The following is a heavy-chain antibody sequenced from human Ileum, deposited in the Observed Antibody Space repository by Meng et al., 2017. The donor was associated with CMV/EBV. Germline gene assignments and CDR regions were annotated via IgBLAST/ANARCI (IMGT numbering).Heavy chain of an antibody. J-gene: IGHJ4*02. CDR3: ARGSGYTYGYDY. CDR1: GGSISGVGYS. D-gene: IGHD5-18*01. Sequence: AVSGGSISGVGYSWTWIRQPPGKGLEWIGYMWHTGATYYNPSPKSRVTISVDRSKSQFSLNLSSVTAADTAVYYCARGSGYTYGYDYWGQGTLVTVSS. V-gene: IGHV4-30-2*01. CDR2: MWHTGAT.